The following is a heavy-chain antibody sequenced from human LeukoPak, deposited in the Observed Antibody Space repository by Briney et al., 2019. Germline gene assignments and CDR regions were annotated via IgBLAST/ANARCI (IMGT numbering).Heavy chain of an antibody. V-gene: IGHV4-31*03. CDR2: IYYSGST. CDR1: GGSISSGGYH. D-gene: IGHD4-17*01. Sequence: PSQTLSLTCTVSGGSISSGGYHWSWIRQHPGKGLEWIGYIYYSGSTYYNPSLKSRVTISVDTSKNHFSLKLNSVSAADTAVYYCARGRRDDYGDYFWFDPWGQGTPVTVSS. J-gene: IGHJ5*02. CDR3: ARGRRDDYGDYFWFDP.